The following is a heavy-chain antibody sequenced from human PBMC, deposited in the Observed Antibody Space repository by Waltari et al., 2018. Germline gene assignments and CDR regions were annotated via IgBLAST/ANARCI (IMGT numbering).Heavy chain of an antibody. Sequence: EVKLVESGGGLVQPGGSLRLSCAASGFTFSSYWMHWVRQVPGKGLGWVSRINSEGIIANYADSVKGRFTISRDNAKNTLFLQMNSLRAEDTAVYYCARGRTALTQIVEDWGQGTLVTVSS. D-gene: IGHD1-26*01. CDR3: ARGRTALTQIVED. CDR2: INSEGIIA. J-gene: IGHJ4*02. V-gene: IGHV3-74*01. CDR1: GFTFSSYW.